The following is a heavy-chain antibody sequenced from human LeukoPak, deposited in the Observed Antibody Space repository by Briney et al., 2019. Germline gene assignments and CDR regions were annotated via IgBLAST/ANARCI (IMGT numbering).Heavy chain of an antibody. J-gene: IGHJ4*02. CDR2: INSDGRST. CDR1: GFTFSTYW. CDR3: AREGGDYVWGSYRPFDY. V-gene: IGHV3-74*01. D-gene: IGHD3-16*02. Sequence: PGGSLRLSCAASGFTFSTYWMHWVRQVPGKGLVWVSRINSDGRSTDYADSAKGRFTISRDNAKNSLYLQMNSLRAEDTAVYYCAREGGDYVWGSYRPFDYWGQGTLVTVSS.